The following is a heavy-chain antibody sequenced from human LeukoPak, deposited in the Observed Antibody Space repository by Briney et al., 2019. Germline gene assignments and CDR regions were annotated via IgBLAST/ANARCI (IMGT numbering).Heavy chain of an antibody. Sequence: HSGGSLRLSCAASGFTFSSYSMSWVRQAPGKGLEWVSAISGSGGSTYYADSVKGRFTISRDNSKNTLYLQMNSLRAEDTAVYYCAKEAGGVLRYFDWSVRTAGDYFDYWGQGTLVTVSS. CDR3: AKEAGGVLRYFDWSVRTAGDYFDY. CDR2: ISGSGGST. CDR1: GFTFSSYS. V-gene: IGHV3-23*01. D-gene: IGHD3-9*01. J-gene: IGHJ4*02.